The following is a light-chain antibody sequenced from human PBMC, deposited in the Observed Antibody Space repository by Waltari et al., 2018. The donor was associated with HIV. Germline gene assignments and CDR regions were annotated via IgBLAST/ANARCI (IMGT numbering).Light chain of an antibody. J-gene: IGLJ2*01. CDR1: SSNIGNNA. V-gene: IGLV1-44*01. Sequence: QSLLTQPPSASGTPGQRVSIYCSGSSSNIGNNAVSWDQQFPGTAPKLLMYSNKQRPSGVPDRCSGSKSGTSASLAISGLQSDDEADYYCATLDDSLKGPVFGGGTKLTVL. CDR2: SNK. CDR3: ATLDDSLKGPV.